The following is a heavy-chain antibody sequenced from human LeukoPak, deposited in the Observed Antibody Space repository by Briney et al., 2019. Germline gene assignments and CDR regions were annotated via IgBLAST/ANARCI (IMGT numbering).Heavy chain of an antibody. CDR1: GGSISSSSYY. CDR3: ASSNYDFWSGYYFDY. D-gene: IGHD3-3*01. V-gene: IGHV4-39*07. Sequence: SETLSLTCTVSGGSISSSSYYWGWIRQPPGKGLEWIGSIYYSGSTYYNPSLKSRVTISVDTSKNQFSLKLNSVTAADTAVYYCASSNYDFWSGYYFDYWGQGTLVTVSS. CDR2: IYYSGST. J-gene: IGHJ4*02.